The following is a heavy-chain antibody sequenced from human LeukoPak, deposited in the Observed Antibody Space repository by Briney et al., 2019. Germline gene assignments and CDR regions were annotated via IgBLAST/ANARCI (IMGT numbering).Heavy chain of an antibody. V-gene: IGHV4-38-2*02. D-gene: IGHD2-15*01. CDR2: SYHSRST. Sequence: SETLSLTCTVSGYSISSGYYWGWILQPPGKGLEWIGSSYHSRSTYYNPSLKSRVTTSVDTSKNQFSLKLSSVTAADTAVYYCARDLEGYCSGGSCYSRAFDIWGQGTMVTVSS. J-gene: IGHJ3*02. CDR3: ARDLEGYCSGGSCYSRAFDI. CDR1: GYSISSGYY.